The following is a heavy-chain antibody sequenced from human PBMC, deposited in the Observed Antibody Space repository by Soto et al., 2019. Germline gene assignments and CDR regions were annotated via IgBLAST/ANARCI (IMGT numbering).Heavy chain of an antibody. J-gene: IGHJ4*02. CDR2: VNPIVSMS. CDR3: ASSYGSGYRAFDY. CDR1: GDTFNFYS. V-gene: IGHV1-69*02. Sequence: QVQLVQSGAEVKRPGSSVKVSCKASGDTFNFYSINWVRQAPGLGLEWMGRVNPIVSMSNYAQKFQGRVTMTADKSTSTAYMDLSRLRSGDTAIYYCASSYGSGYRAFDYWGQGALVTVSS. D-gene: IGHD3-10*01.